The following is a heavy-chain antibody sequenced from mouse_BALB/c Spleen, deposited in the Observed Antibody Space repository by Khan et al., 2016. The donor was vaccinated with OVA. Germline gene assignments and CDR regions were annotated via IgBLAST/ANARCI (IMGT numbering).Heavy chain of an antibody. CDR3: ARGNYYGNSDYAMDY. J-gene: IGHJ4*01. CDR1: GYTFTSYW. Sequence: DLVKPGASVKLSCKASGYTFTSYWINWIKQRPGQGLEWIGRIAPGSGSTSYTEMFKDKATLTVDTSSSTAYIQVSSLSSEDSAVYVGARGNYYGNSDYAMDYWGQGTSLTVSS. V-gene: IGHV1S41*01. CDR2: IAPGSGST. D-gene: IGHD1-1*01.